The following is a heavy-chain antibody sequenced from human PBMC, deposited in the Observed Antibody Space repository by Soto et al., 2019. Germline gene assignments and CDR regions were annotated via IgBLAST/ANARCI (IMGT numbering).Heavy chain of an antibody. CDR2: ISSDGNNK. CDR3: ARGAVTTVTTRVYFDF. Sequence: QIHLVESGGGVVQPGRSLRLSCAASGFTFSNYAMFWVRQAPGKGLEWVALISSDGNNKFYADSVKGRFTISRDNFKNTLYLQMPSLRAEDTAVYYCARGAVTTVTTRVYFDFLGQGTLVTVSS. CDR1: GFTFSNYA. J-gene: IGHJ4*02. D-gene: IGHD4-17*01. V-gene: IGHV3-30-3*01.